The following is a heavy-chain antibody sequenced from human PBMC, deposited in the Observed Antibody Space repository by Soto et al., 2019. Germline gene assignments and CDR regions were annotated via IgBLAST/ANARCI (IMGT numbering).Heavy chain of an antibody. Sequence: EVPLVESGGGLVQPGRSLRLSCAASGFTFDDYAMHWVRQAPGKGLEWVSGISWNSGSIGYADSVKGRFTISRDNAKNSLYLQMNSLRAEDTALYYCAKDLVPAAILLSYGMDVWGQGTTVTVSS. V-gene: IGHV3-9*01. J-gene: IGHJ6*02. CDR3: AKDLVPAAILLSYGMDV. D-gene: IGHD2-2*01. CDR2: ISWNSGSI. CDR1: GFTFDDYA.